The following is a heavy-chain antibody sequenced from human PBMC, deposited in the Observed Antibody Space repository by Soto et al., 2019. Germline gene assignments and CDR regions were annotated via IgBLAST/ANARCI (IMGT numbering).Heavy chain of an antibody. CDR1: GFTFSSYS. CDR3: ARDGVAAAGTGGLYYGMDV. V-gene: IGHV3-21*01. CDR2: ISSSSSYI. J-gene: IGHJ6*02. Sequence: PGGSLRLSCAASGFTFSSYSMNWVRQAPGKGLEWVSSISSSSSYIYYADSVKGRFTISRDNAKNSLYLQMNSLRAEDTAVYYCARDGVAAAGTGGLYYGMDVWGQGTTVTVSS. D-gene: IGHD6-13*01.